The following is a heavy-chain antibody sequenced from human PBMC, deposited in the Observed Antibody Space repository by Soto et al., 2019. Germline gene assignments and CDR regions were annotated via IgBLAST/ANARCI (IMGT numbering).Heavy chain of an antibody. CDR3: ARAYTWGVAVAGT. CDR2: MNPNSGNT. J-gene: IGHJ4*02. V-gene: IGHV1-8*01. D-gene: IGHD6-19*01. Sequence: ASGKVSWQASRYTVTRLEINCARQATGQGLEWMGWMNPNSGNTGYAQKFQGRVTMTRNTSISTAYMELSSLSSEDTAVYYCARAYTWGVAVAGTWGQGTLVTVSS. CDR1: RYTVTRLE.